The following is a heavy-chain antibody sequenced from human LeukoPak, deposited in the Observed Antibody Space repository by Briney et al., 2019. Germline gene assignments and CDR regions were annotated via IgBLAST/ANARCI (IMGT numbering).Heavy chain of an antibody. CDR2: IKSKTDGGTT. CDR3: TTGGSGSYPPLDY. D-gene: IGHD3-10*01. J-gene: IGHJ4*02. Sequence: GGSLRLSCAASGFTFSNAWMSWVRQAPGKGLEWVGRIKSKTDGGTTDYAAPVKGRFTISRDDSKNTLYLQMNSLKTDDTAVYYCTTGGSGSYPPLDYWGQGTLVTVSS. CDR1: GFTFSNAW. V-gene: IGHV3-15*01.